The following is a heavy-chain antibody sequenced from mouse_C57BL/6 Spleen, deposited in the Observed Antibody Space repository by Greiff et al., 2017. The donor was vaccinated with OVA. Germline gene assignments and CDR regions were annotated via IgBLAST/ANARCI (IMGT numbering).Heavy chain of an antibody. Sequence: EVNVVESGAELVRPGASVKLSCTASGFNIKDDYMHWVKQRPEQGLEWIGWIDPENGDTEYASKFQGKATITADTSSNTAYLQLSSLTSEDTAVYYCTITTVVNYWGQGTTLTVSS. CDR3: TITTVVNY. V-gene: IGHV14-4*01. CDR2: IDPENGDT. CDR1: GFNIKDDY. J-gene: IGHJ2*01. D-gene: IGHD1-1*01.